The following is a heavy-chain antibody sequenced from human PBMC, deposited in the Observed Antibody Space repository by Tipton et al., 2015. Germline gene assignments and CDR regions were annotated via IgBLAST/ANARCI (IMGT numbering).Heavy chain of an antibody. CDR1: GFTFSTYG. V-gene: IGHV3-23*01. J-gene: IGHJ3*02. CDR3: AKVVRSGIGSPLAFEI. CDR2: IRSGGDRT. Sequence: SLRLSCAASGFTFSTYGMNWVRQAPGKGLQWVSGIRSGGDRTYYADSVKGRFTISRDNSKNTLSLEMNSLRAEDTAVYYCAKVVRSGIGSPLAFEIWGQGTMVTVSS. D-gene: IGHD1-26*01.